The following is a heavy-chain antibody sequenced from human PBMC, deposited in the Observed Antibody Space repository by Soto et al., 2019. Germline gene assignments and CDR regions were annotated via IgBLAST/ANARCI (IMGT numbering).Heavy chain of an antibody. J-gene: IGHJ6*02. CDR1: GYTFTGYA. V-gene: IGHV1-3*01. Sequence: ESSVQVSCKAPGYTFTGYAMHWVRQAPGQRLEWMGWINAGNGNTKYSQKFQGRVTITRDTSASTAHMELRSLRSDDTAVYYCARDPWNDDFPYGMDVWGQGTTVTISS. CDR3: ARDPWNDDFPYGMDV. D-gene: IGHD1-1*01. CDR2: INAGNGNT.